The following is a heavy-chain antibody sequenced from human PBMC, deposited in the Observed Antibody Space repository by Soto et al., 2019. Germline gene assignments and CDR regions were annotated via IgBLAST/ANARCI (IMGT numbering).Heavy chain of an antibody. D-gene: IGHD3-3*01. J-gene: IGHJ4*02. Sequence: LRLSFAASGFGLSNTWIHWVRQVPGKGLVWVSRINSDGSSITYADSVKGRFTISRDNAKNTLYLQMSSLRVEDTAVYYCAKDWYYTIDYWGQGTPVTVSS. CDR3: AKDWYYTIDY. CDR1: GFGLSNTW. CDR2: INSDGSSI. V-gene: IGHV3-74*01.